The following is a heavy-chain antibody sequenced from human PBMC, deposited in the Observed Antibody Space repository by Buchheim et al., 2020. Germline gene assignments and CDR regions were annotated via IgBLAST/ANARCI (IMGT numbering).Heavy chain of an antibody. CDR1: GGSISSGGYY. CDR3: ARDRSGNYDSHWGFDL. V-gene: IGHV4-31*03. D-gene: IGHD4-11*01. J-gene: IGHJ2*01. CDR2: IYYSGST. Sequence: QVQLQESGPGLVKPSQTLSLTCTVSGGSISSGGYYWSWIRQHPGKGLEWIGYIYYSGSTYYNPSLKSRVTISVDTSKNQFPLKLSSGTAADTAVYYCARDRSGNYDSHWGFDLWGRGTL.